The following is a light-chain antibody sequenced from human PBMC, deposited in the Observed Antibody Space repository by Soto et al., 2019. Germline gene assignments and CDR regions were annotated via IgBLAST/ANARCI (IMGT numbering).Light chain of an antibody. CDR2: GTS. CDR3: QQYGSSSWT. J-gene: IGKJ1*01. CDR1: QSVSSSY. V-gene: IGKV3-20*01. Sequence: ESVLTQAPGTLSLSPGERATLSCRASQSVSSSYLAWYQQKPGQAPRLLIYGTSSRATAIPDRFSGSGSGTDFTLTISRLEPEDFAVYYCQQYGSSSWTFGPGTKV.